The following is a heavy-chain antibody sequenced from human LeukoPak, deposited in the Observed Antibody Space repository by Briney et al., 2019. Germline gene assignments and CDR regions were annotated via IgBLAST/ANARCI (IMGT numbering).Heavy chain of an antibody. D-gene: IGHD5-18*01. J-gene: IGHJ3*02. CDR3: ARYPGIQLGGWGYAFDI. V-gene: IGHV4-61*02. CDR1: GGSISSGSYY. CDR2: IYTSGTT. Sequence: SETLSLTCTVSGGSISSGSYYWSWIRQPAGKGLEWIGRIYTSGTTNYNPSLKSRVTISVDTSKNQFSLKLSSVTAADTAVYYCARYPGIQLGGWGYAFDIWGQGTMVTVSS.